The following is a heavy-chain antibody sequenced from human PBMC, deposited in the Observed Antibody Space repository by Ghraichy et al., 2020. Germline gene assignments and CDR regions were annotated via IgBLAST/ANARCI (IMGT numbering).Heavy chain of an antibody. CDR3: ARLPVIAVIPGALEDNWVDP. CDR2: IYHSGSS. Sequence: SETLSLTCTVSGGSVSGSSYYWGWIRQPPGKGLEWVGHIYHSGSSHYNPSLKSRVTISVDTSKNQFSLRLTSVTAADTAVYYCARLPVIAVIPGALEDNWVDPWGQGTLVTVSS. V-gene: IGHV4-39*01. CDR1: GGSVSGSSYY. D-gene: IGHD2-2*01. J-gene: IGHJ5*02.